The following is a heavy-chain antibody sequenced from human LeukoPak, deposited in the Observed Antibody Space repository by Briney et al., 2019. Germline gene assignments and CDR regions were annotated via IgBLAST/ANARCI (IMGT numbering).Heavy chain of an antibody. J-gene: IGHJ6*03. CDR2: VYYTGIT. CDR1: GYSISSGYY. Sequence: SETLSLTCAVSGYSISSGYYWGWIRQPPGKGLEWIGSVYYTGITYYNPSVESRVTISVDTSKNHFSLELNSVTAADTGVYFCARQVRSPVVMFMDVWGKGTTVIVSS. CDR3: ARQVRSPVVMFMDV. D-gene: IGHD3-22*01. V-gene: IGHV4-38-2*01.